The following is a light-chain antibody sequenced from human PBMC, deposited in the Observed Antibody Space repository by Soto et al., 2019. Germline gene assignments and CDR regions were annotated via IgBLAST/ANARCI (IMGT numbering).Light chain of an antibody. Sequence: EIVLTQSPATLSLSAGERATLSCRASQSFSSYLAWYQQKPGQAPRLLIYDASKRATGIPARFSGRGSGTDFTLTISSLEPEVFAVYYCQQRSNWPPVITFGQGTRLEIK. V-gene: IGKV3-11*01. CDR3: QQRSNWPPVIT. J-gene: IGKJ5*01. CDR2: DAS. CDR1: QSFSSY.